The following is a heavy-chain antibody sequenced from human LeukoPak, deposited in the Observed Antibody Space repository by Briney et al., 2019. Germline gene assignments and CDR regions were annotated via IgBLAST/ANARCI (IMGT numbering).Heavy chain of an antibody. CDR2: IKQDRSEK. J-gene: IGHJ3*02. Sequence: QSGGSLRLSCAASGFTFTNYWMSWVREAPGRGLELVANIKQDRSEKYYVDSVKGRFTISRDNAKNSLYLQMNSLRAEDTAVYYCAREMFGMDYDKRAFDIWGQGTMVTVSS. D-gene: IGHD3-10*02. CDR1: GFTFTNYW. CDR3: AREMFGMDYDKRAFDI. V-gene: IGHV3-7*01.